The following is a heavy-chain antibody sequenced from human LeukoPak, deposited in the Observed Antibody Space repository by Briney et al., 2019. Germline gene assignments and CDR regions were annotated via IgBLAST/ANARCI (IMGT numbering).Heavy chain of an antibody. Sequence: SVKVSCKASGGTFSSYAISWVRQAPGQGLEWMGGIIPIFGTANYAQKFQGRVTITADESTSTAYMELSSLRSEDTAVYYCARDRLDSSSWSYFDYWGQGTLVTVSS. CDR2: IIPIFGTA. V-gene: IGHV1-69*13. J-gene: IGHJ4*02. CDR3: ARDRLDSSSWSYFDY. CDR1: GGTFSSYA. D-gene: IGHD6-13*01.